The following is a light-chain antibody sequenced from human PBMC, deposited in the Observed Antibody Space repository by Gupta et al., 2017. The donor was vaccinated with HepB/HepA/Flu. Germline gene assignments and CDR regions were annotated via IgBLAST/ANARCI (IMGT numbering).Light chain of an antibody. CDR3: QHNDTYYWT. CDR1: QSIGTS. J-gene: IGKJ1*01. CDR2: KAS. Sequence: IQMTQSPSSLSASVGDRVTITCRVSQSIGTSLGWYQQRPGKAPKLLIYKASTLESWVPSRCSGSGAGKEFTLTIDSLQPDDFANYYCQHNDTYYWTFGHGTKVEIK. V-gene: IGKV1-5*03.